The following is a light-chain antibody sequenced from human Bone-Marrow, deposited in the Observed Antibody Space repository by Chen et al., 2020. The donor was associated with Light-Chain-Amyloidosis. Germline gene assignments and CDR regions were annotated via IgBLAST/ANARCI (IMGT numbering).Light chain of an antibody. CDR1: QSISGY. CDR3: QQSFSTPYT. Sequence: DIQMTQSPSSLSASVGDRVTISCRASQSISGYLNWYQQKPGKAPKLLIYAASSLQSGDPSRFSGSGSRTDFTLTVSSLQPEDFATYYCQQSFSTPYTFGQGTNLEIK. J-gene: IGKJ2*01. V-gene: IGKV1-39*01. CDR2: AAS.